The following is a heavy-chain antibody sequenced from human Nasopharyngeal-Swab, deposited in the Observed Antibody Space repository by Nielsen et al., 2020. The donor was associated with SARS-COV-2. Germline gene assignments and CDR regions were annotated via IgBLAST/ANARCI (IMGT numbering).Heavy chain of an antibody. CDR2: ISYDGSNK. J-gene: IGHJ4*02. CDR1: GFTFSSYG. Sequence: GESLKISCAASGFTFSSYGMHWVRQDPGKGLEWVAVISYDGSNKYYADSVKGRFTISRDNSKNTLYLQMNSLRAEDTAVYYCAKLVRGVRTESKPFDYWGQGTLVTVSS. V-gene: IGHV3-30*18. D-gene: IGHD3-10*01. CDR3: AKLVRGVRTESKPFDY.